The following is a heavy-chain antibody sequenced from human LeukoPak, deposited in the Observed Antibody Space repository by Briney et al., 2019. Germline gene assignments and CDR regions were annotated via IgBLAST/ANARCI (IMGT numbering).Heavy chain of an antibody. CDR2: INPGGGST. V-gene: IGHV1-46*01. CDR3: ARDLSGYSYGYELDY. CDR1: GYTFTSYY. Sequence: ASVKVSCKASGYTFTSYYMHWVRQAPGQGLEWMGIINPGGGSTSYAQKFQGRVTMTRDMSTSTVYMERSSLRSEDTAVYYCARDLSGYSYGYELDYWGQGTLVTVSS. D-gene: IGHD5-18*01. J-gene: IGHJ4*02.